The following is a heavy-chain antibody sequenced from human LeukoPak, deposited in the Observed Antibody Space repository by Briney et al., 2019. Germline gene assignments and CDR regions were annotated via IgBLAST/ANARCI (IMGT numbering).Heavy chain of an antibody. CDR2: ISGSGGST. D-gene: IGHD4-11*01. V-gene: IGHV3-23*01. Sequence: PGGSLRLSCAASGFTFSNYAMSWVRQAPGKGLEWVSAISGSGGSTYYADSVKGRFTISRDNSKNTLYLQMNSLRAEDTGVYYCATLPAKMSTVTTAYFDYWGQGNLVTVSS. CDR1: GFTFSNYA. CDR3: ATLPAKMSTVTTAYFDY. J-gene: IGHJ4*02.